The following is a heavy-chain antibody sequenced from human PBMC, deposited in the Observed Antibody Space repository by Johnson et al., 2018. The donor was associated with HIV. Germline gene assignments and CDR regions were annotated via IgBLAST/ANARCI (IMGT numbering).Heavy chain of an antibody. D-gene: IGHD2-2*01. CDR3: AKVLWEGDAFDI. V-gene: IGHV3-30*18. CDR1: GFTFSSYG. Sequence: QVQLVESGGGVVQPGGSLRLSCAASGFTFSSYGMHWVRQAPGKGLEWVAVISYDGSNKYYADSVKGRFTISRDNSKNTLYLQMNSLRAEDTAVYYCAKVLWEGDAFDIWGQGTMVTVSS. J-gene: IGHJ3*02. CDR2: ISYDGSNK.